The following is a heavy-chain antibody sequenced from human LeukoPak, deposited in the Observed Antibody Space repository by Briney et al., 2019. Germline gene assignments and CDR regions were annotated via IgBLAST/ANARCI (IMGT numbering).Heavy chain of an antibody. CDR3: ARVNSGSFTFDY. V-gene: IGHV3-23*01. CDR1: GFTFSSYA. Sequence: GGSLRLSCAASGFTFSSYAMSWVRQAPGKGLEWVSAISGSGGSTYYADSVKGRFTISRDNSKNTLYLQMNSLRAEDTAVYYCARVNSGSFTFDYWGQGTLVTVSS. J-gene: IGHJ4*02. D-gene: IGHD1-26*01. CDR2: ISGSGGST.